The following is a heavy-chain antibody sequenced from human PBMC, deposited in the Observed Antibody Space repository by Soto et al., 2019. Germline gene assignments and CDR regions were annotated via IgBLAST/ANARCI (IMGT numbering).Heavy chain of an antibody. V-gene: IGHV3-30-3*01. Sequence: LRLSCAAPGFNFNIHALHWIRQAPGEGLEWVAVMSPGGNSQYYADSVKGRFTISRDTSKSTLYLQMTSLRPEDTAVYYCASGAAFYYDTSRYWGQGTLVTVSS. CDR1: GFNFNIHA. CDR3: ASGAAFYYDTSRY. D-gene: IGHD3-22*01. CDR2: MSPGGNSQ. J-gene: IGHJ4*02.